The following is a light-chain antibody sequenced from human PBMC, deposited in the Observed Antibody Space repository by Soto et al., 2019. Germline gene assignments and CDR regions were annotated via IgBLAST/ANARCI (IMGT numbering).Light chain of an antibody. V-gene: IGKV3-15*01. CDR3: QVDNNWPRR. J-gene: IGKJ1*01. CDR1: QSVSSN. CDR2: GAS. Sequence: EVLMSPSLATVSVSPGGRATLSCRASQSVSSNLAWYQQKPGQAPRLFIHGASTRATGIPARFSGSGSGTDFTLTISSLQFEDFAVYYSQVDNNWPRRLGQGSKV.